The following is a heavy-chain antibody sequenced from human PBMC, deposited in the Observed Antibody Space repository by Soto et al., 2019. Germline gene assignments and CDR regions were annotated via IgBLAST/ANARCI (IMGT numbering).Heavy chain of an antibody. J-gene: IGHJ4*02. CDR2: IYYSGST. CDR3: ARSMYCTNGVCYYFDY. CDR1: GGSISSYY. Sequence: SETLSLTCAVSGGSISSYYWSWIRQPPGKGLEWIGYIYYSGSTNYNPSLKSRVTISVDTSKNQFSLKLSSVTAADTAVYYCARSMYCTNGVCYYFDYWGQGTLVTVSS. D-gene: IGHD2-8*01. V-gene: IGHV4-59*01.